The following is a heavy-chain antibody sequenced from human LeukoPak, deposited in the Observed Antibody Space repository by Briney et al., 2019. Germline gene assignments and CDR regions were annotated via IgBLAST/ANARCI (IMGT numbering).Heavy chain of an antibody. D-gene: IGHD4-23*01. CDR3: ARGFHQGSYGGNSDAFDI. CDR2: MNPNSGNT. Sequence: GASVTVSCKASGYTFTSYGISWVRQAPGQGLEWMGWMNPNSGNTGYAQKFQGRVTITRNTSISTAYMELSSLRSEDTAVYYCARGFHQGSYGGNSDAFDIWGQGTMVTVSS. CDR1: GYTFTSYG. J-gene: IGHJ3*02. V-gene: IGHV1-8*03.